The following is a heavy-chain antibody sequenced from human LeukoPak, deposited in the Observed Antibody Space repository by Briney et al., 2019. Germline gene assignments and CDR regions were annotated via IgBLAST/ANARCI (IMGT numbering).Heavy chain of an antibody. CDR3: AKDPTGVGSGSY. CDR1: GFTFSSYG. D-gene: IGHD3-10*01. V-gene: IGHV3-30*18. Sequence: GGSLRLSCAASGFTFSSYGMHWVRQAPGKGLEWVAVIIHDGSNKDYADPVKGRFTISRDNSKNTLYLQMNSLRTEDTAVYYCAKDPTGVGSGSYWGQGTLVTVSS. CDR2: IIHDGSNK. J-gene: IGHJ4*02.